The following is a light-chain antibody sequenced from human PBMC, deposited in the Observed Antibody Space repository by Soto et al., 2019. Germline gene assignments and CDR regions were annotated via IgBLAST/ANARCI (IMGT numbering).Light chain of an antibody. V-gene: IGLV2-11*01. CDR3: CSYAGYTTPYV. J-gene: IGLJ1*01. Sequence: QSALTQPRSVSGSPGQSVTISCTGTSSDVGGYNYVSWYQQHPGKAPKLMIFDVTKRPSGVPGRFSGSKSGNTASLTISGLQAEDEADYYCCSYAGYTTPYVFGTGTKVTVL. CDR2: DVT. CDR1: SSDVGGYNY.